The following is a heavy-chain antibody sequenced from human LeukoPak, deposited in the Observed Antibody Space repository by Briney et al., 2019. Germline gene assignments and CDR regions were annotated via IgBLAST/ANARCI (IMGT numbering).Heavy chain of an antibody. CDR2: IIPIFGTA. D-gene: IGHD3-22*01. J-gene: IGHJ4*02. V-gene: IGHV1-69*05. Sequence: GASVKVSCKASGGTFSSYATSWVRQAPGQGLEWMGGIIPIFGTANYAQKFQGRVTITTDESTSTAYMELSSLRSEDTAVYYCARDQGGYYDSSGYFDYWGQGTLVTVSS. CDR1: GGTFSSYA. CDR3: ARDQGGYYDSSGYFDY.